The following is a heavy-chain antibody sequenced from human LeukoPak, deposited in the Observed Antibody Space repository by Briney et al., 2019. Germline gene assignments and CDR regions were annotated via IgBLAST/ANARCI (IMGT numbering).Heavy chain of an antibody. Sequence: SGTLSLTCAVSGGSITSSSYYWGWIRQPPGKGLEWIGIIYYSGTTYYNPSLRSRATMSVDTSRNQFSLRLSSVTGPDTAVYYCARLWFHHDTNGHYYPYFFDYWGQGSLVTVPS. J-gene: IGHJ4*02. CDR2: IYYSGTT. CDR1: GGSITSSSYY. CDR3: ARLWFHHDTNGHYYPYFFDY. V-gene: IGHV4-39*01. D-gene: IGHD3-22*01.